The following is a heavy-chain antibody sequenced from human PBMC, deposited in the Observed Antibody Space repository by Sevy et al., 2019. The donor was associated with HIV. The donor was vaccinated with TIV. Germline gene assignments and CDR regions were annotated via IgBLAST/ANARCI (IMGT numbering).Heavy chain of an antibody. Sequence: GGSLRLSCTTSGCTFGDYAMNWVRQAPGKGLEWVASLKSKAGGGTVDHAASVKGSFTISRDDSKSIAYLQMNDLTTEDTGVYYCTRWKGLQSIFDYWGQGALVTVSS. CDR2: LKSKAGGGTV. V-gene: IGHV3-49*04. D-gene: IGHD1-1*01. J-gene: IGHJ4*02. CDR1: GCTFGDYA. CDR3: TRWKGLQSIFDY.